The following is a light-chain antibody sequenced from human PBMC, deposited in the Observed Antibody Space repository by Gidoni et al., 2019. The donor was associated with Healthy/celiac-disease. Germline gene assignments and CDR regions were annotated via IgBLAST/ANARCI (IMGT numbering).Light chain of an antibody. Sequence: DIQMTQSPSSLSASVGDTVTITCRASQSISSYLNWYQQKPGKAPKLLIYAASSLQSGVPSRFSGSGSGTDFTITISSLQPEDFATYYCQQSYSTPLTFGGXTKVEIK. CDR2: AAS. CDR3: QQSYSTPLT. J-gene: IGKJ4*01. V-gene: IGKV1-39*01. CDR1: QSISSY.